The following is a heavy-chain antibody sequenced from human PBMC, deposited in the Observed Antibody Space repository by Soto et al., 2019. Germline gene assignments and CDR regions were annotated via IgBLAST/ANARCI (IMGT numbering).Heavy chain of an antibody. Sequence: PGESLKISCKASGYNFGTYWIGWVRQISGKGLEWMGITYPDESQTLYGPAFQGQVTISVDKSISTVYLQWSSLKASDTATYYCARRRYFDTLLDPWGQGTLVTVSS. CDR3: ARRRYFDTLLDP. CDR1: GYNFGTYW. D-gene: IGHD3-9*01. V-gene: IGHV5-51*01. J-gene: IGHJ5*02. CDR2: TYPDESQT.